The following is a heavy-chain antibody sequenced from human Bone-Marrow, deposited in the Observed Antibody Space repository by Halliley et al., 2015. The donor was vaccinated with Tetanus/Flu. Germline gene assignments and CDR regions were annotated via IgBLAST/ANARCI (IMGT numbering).Heavy chain of an antibody. J-gene: IGHJ4*02. V-gene: IGHV4-31*02. CDR3: ASNFSDRPWDFDD. Sequence: LEWIGYISSSGTPNYNPSLKSRVSISVDTSQNQFFLNLRSLTAADTAFYYCASNFSDRPWDFDDWGQGTLVSVSS. D-gene: IGHD3-3*01. CDR2: ISSSGTP.